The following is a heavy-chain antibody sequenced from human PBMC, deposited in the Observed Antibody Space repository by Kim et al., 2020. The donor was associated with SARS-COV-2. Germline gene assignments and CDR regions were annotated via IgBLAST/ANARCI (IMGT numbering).Heavy chain of an antibody. CDR1: GGSISSGGYY. J-gene: IGHJ4*02. D-gene: IGHD3-3*01. Sequence: SETLSLTCTVSGGSISSGGYYWSWIRQHPGKGLEWIGYIYYSGSTYYNPSLKSRVTISVDTSKNQFSLKLSSVTAADTAVYYCARASGSIFGVGPFDYWGQGTLVTVSS. CDR3: ARASGSIFGVGPFDY. V-gene: IGHV4-31*03. CDR2: IYYSGST.